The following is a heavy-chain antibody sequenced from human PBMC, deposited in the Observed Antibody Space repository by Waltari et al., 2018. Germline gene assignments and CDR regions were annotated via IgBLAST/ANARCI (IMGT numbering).Heavy chain of an antibody. Sequence: EVQLVESGGGLVQPGGSLRLSCAASGFTFSSYWMSWVRQAPGKGLEWVANIKQDGSEKYYVDSVKGRFTISRDNAKNSLYLQMNSLRAEDTAVYYCARGGMDIVVVVAAVLLDYWGQGTLVTVSS. V-gene: IGHV3-7*01. CDR1: GFTFSSYW. CDR3: ARGGMDIVVVVAAVLLDY. D-gene: IGHD2-15*01. CDR2: IKQDGSEK. J-gene: IGHJ4*02.